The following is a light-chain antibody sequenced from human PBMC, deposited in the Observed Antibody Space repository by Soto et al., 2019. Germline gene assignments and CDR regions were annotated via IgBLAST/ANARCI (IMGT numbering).Light chain of an antibody. CDR3: QQRSNWPL. J-gene: IGKJ3*01. Sequence: EIVLTQSPATLSLSPGERATLSCRASQSISSYLAWYQQKPGQAPRLLIYDASNRATGIPARFSGSGSGTDFTLTISSLEPDDFAVYYCQQRSNWPLFGPGNKVDIK. V-gene: IGKV3-11*01. CDR2: DAS. CDR1: QSISSY.